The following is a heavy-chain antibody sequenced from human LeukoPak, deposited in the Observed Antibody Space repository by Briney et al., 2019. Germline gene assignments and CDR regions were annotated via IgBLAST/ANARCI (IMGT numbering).Heavy chain of an antibody. CDR3: ARDGTASIPNDV. CDR2: IRGDGNKR. Sequence: TGGSLRLSCAASGFTLNDYWIHWVRQAPGKGLFWVSGIRGDGNKRVYADSVKGRFTVSRDNAKDAVFLQINSLRAEDTAVYYCARDGTASIPNDVWGQGTLVTVSS. V-gene: IGHV3-74*01. J-gene: IGHJ4*02. D-gene: IGHD2-8*01. CDR1: GFTLNDYW.